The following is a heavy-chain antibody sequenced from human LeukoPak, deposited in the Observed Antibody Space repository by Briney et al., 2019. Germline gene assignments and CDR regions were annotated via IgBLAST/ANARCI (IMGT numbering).Heavy chain of an antibody. CDR1: GGSFSGYY. CDR3: ARRPRNDILTGTPFDY. D-gene: IGHD3-9*01. Sequence: PSETLSLTCAVYGGSFSGYYWSWIRQPPGKGLEWIGYISYSGSTDSNPSLKSRVTISVDTSKNQFSLKLRSVTAADTAVYYCARRPRNDILTGTPFDYWGQGILVTVSS. V-gene: IGHV4-59*01. J-gene: IGHJ4*02. CDR2: ISYSGST.